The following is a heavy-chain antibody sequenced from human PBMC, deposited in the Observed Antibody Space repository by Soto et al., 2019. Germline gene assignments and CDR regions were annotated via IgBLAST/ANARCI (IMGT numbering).Heavy chain of an antibody. V-gene: IGHV1-18*01. J-gene: IGHJ3*02. D-gene: IGHD3-10*01. Sequence: ASVKVSCKASGYTFTSYGISWVRQAPGQGLEWMGWISACSGNTSYAQKLQGRVTMTTDTSTSTAYMELRSLRSEDTAVYYCARHRYYGSGSYDAFDTWGQGTMVTVSS. CDR3: ARHRYYGSGSYDAFDT. CDR1: GYTFTSYG. CDR2: ISACSGNT.